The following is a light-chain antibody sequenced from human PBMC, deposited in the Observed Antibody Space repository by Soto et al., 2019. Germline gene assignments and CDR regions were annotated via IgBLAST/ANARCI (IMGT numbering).Light chain of an antibody. J-gene: IGLJ1*01. V-gene: IGLV2-14*01. CDR2: EVS. CDR3: NSYTSKSTGV. Sequence: QSALTQPASVSGSPGQSITISCTGTSSDVGGYNYVSWYQQHPGKAPKLIIYEVSNRPSGVSNRVSGSKSGNTASLTISGLQAEDEADYYCNSYTSKSTGVFGTGTQLTVL. CDR1: SSDVGGYNY.